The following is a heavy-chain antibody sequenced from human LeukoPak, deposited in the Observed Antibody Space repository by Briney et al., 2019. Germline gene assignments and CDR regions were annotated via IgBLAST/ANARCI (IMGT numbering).Heavy chain of an antibody. J-gene: IGHJ4*02. V-gene: IGHV3-74*01. D-gene: IGHD6-13*01. CDR2: INSDGNIT. CDR3: AREKQQRGFDY. CDR1: GFTFSSYA. Sequence: PGGSLRLSCAASGFTFSSYAMHWVRQAPGKGLVWVSRINSDGNITNYADSVKGRFTISRDNAENTLYLQMNTLRADDTAVYYCAREKQQRGFDYWGQGTLVTVSS.